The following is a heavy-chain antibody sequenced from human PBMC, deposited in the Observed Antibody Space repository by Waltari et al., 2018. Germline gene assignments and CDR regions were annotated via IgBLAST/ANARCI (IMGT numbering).Heavy chain of an antibody. CDR1: GGSISSHY. J-gene: IGHJ4*02. V-gene: IGHV4-59*11. Sequence: QVQLQESGPGLVKPSETLSLTCTVSGGSISSHYWSWIRQPPGKGLEWIGYIYYSGSTNYNPSLKSRVTISVDTSKNQFSLKLSSVTAADTAVYYCARGYGVRGAYDYWGQGTLVTVSS. CDR2: IYYSGST. D-gene: IGHD3-10*01. CDR3: ARGYGVRGAYDY.